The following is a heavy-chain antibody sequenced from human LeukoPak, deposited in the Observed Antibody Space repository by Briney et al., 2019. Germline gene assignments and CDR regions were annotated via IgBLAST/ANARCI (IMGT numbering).Heavy chain of an antibody. CDR2: ISYDGSKK. J-gene: IGHJ2*01. V-gene: IGHV3-30*03. D-gene: IGHD3-22*01. CDR3: AGSDTIGYLPREWDYWYFDR. Sequence: GRSLRLSCAASGFTFSNFGMHWVRQAPGKGLEWVAVISYDGSKKYYADSVKGRFTISRDNSKNSLYLQLNSLRAEDTAVYYCAGSDTIGYLPREWDYWYFDRWGRGTLVTVSS. CDR1: GFTFSNFG.